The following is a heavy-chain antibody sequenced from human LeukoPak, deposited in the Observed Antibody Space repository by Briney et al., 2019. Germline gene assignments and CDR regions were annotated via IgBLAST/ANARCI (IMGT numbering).Heavy chain of an antibody. D-gene: IGHD5-12*01. J-gene: IGHJ4*02. V-gene: IGHV4-34*01. CDR2: INHSGST. CDR3: ARGRDSGYEFYY. Sequence: SETLSLTCAVYGGSFSGYYWSWIRQPPGKGLEWIGEINHSGSTNYNPSLKSRVTISVDTSKNQFSLKLSSVIAADTAVYYCARGRDSGYEFYYWGQGTLVTVSS. CDR1: GGSFSGYY.